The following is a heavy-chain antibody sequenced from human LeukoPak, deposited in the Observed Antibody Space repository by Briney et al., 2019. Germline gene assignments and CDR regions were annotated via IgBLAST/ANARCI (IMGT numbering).Heavy chain of an antibody. Sequence: PGGSLRLSCAASGFTVSSNYMSWVRQAPGKGLEWVSASGGRGGTTYYADSVKGRFTISRDNSKNTLYLQMSSLRAEDTAMYYCAKGYTYGFDYWGQGTLVTVSS. CDR1: GFTVSSNY. CDR3: AKGYTYGFDY. V-gene: IGHV3-23*01. CDR2: SGGRGGTT. D-gene: IGHD2-8*01. J-gene: IGHJ4*02.